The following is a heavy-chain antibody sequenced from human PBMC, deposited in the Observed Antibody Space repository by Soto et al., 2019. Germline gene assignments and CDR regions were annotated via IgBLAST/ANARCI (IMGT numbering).Heavy chain of an antibody. J-gene: IGHJ6*02. V-gene: IGHV1-18*01. CDR1: GYTFTSYG. Sequence: ASVKVSCKASGYTFTSYGISWVRQAPGQGLEWMGWISAYNGNTNYAQKLQGRVTMTTDTSTSTAYMELRSLRSDDTAVYYCARGADIVATTENYYYGMDVWGQGTTVTVSS. D-gene: IGHD5-12*01. CDR2: ISAYNGNT. CDR3: ARGADIVATTENYYYGMDV.